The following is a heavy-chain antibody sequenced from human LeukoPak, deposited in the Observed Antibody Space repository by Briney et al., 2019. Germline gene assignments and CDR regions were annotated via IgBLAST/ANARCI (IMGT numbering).Heavy chain of an antibody. CDR2: ISSSSSTI. CDR3: ARGPPYSSSWFDY. Sequence: GGSLRLSCAASGFTFGSYSMNWVRQAPGKGLEWVSYISSSSSTIYYADSVKGRFTISRDNAKNSLYLQMNSLRAEDTAVYYCARGPPYSSSWFDYWGQGTLVTVSS. J-gene: IGHJ4*02. V-gene: IGHV3-48*04. CDR1: GFTFGSYS. D-gene: IGHD6-13*01.